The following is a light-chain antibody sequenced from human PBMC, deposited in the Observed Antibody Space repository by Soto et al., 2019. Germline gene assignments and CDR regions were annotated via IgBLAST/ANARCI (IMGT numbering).Light chain of an antibody. CDR2: EVS. J-gene: IGLJ1*01. CDR3: SSYTSRSNYV. CDR1: SSDVGGYNY. V-gene: IGLV2-14*01. Sequence: QSVRTQPASVSGSPGHSITISCTGTSSDVGGYNYVSWYQQHPGKAPKLMIYEVSNRPSGVSNRFSGSKSGNTASLTISGLQAEEEADYYCSSYTSRSNYVFGTGTKVTVL.